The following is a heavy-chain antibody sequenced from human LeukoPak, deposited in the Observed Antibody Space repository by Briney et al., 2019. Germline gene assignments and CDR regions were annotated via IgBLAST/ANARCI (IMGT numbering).Heavy chain of an antibody. CDR2: IKEDGSES. CDR1: GFIFSTYW. D-gene: IGHD3-22*01. CDR3: ARGSTYYDSSGQVPFDY. Sequence: GGSLRLSCAASGFIFSTYWMSWVRQAPGKGLEWVANIKEDGSESHYVDSVRGRFTISRDNAKNSLYLQMNSLRAEDTAVYYCARGSTYYDSSGQVPFDYWGQGTLVTVSS. J-gene: IGHJ4*02. V-gene: IGHV3-7*01.